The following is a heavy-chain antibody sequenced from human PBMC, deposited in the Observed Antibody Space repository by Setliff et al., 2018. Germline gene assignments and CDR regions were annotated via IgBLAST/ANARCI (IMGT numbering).Heavy chain of an antibody. J-gene: IGHJ4*02. CDR1: GDSFSDYY. CDR3: ARDPGVHSGTWCLDS. D-gene: IGHD2-8*01. Sequence: SETLSLTCAVYGDSFSDYYWSWIRQPPGKGLEWIEESNHGGSTSYHPSLKSRLTMSVDTSKNQFSLELTSVTAADTAVYYCARDPGVHSGTWCLDSWGQGTQVTVSS. CDR2: SNHGGST. V-gene: IGHV4-34*01.